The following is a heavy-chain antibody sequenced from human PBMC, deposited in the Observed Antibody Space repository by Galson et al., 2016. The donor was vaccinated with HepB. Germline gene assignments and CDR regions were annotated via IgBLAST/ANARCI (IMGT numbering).Heavy chain of an antibody. J-gene: IGHJ4*02. CDR1: GGSFSGYS. V-gene: IGHV4-34*01. CDR3: ARGRDIVVVPPTGPPEKYFDY. Sequence: SETLSLTCAVYGGSFSGYSWSWIRQPPGKGLEWIGKVNHGGGTNYNPSLKSRVTIVLDPSKNQFSLSLSSVTAADTAVYYCARGRDIVVVPPTGPPEKYFDYWGQGTLVTVSS. CDR2: VNHGGGT. D-gene: IGHD2-2*01.